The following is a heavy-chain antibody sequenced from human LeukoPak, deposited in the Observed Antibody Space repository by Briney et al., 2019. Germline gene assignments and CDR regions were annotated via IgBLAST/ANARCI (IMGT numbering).Heavy chain of an antibody. CDR1: GGTFSSYA. CDR3: ARMTTVTTKGLFDY. CDR2: IIPILGIA. V-gene: IGHV1-69*04. J-gene: IGHJ4*02. D-gene: IGHD4-17*01. Sequence: ASVKGSCKASGGTFSSYAISGVRQAPGHGLEWIGRIIPILGIANYAQKFQGRVTITADKSTSTAYMELSSLRSEDTAVYYCARMTTVTTKGLFDYWGQGTLVTVSS.